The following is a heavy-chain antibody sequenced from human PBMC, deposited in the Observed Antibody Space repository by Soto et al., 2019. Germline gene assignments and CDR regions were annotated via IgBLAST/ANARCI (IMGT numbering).Heavy chain of an antibody. D-gene: IGHD3-22*01. V-gene: IGHV4-34*01. CDR2: INHSGST. Sequence: SETLSLTCAVYGGSFSGYYWSWIRQPPGKGLEWIGEINHSGSTNYNPSLKSRVTISVDTSKNQFSLKLSSVTAADTAVYYCVRCYYDSSGYYFYFDYWGQGTLVTVSS. CDR3: VRCYYDSSGYYFYFDY. CDR1: GGSFSGYY. J-gene: IGHJ4*02.